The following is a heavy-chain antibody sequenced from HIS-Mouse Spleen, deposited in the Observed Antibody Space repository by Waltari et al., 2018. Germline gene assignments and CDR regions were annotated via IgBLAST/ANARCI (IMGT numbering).Heavy chain of an antibody. J-gene: IGHJ2*01. V-gene: IGHV4-39*07. CDR1: GGSISSSSYY. CDR3: AREIPYSSSWYDWYFDL. CDR2: IYCSGST. D-gene: IGHD6-13*01. Sequence: QLQLQESGPGLVKPSETLSPTCTVAGGSISSSSYYWGWIRQPRGKGLEWSGSIYCSGSTYHHPSLKSRVIIAEDTSKNQFSLKLSSVTAAATAVYYCAREIPYSSSWYDWYFDLWGRGTLVTVSS.